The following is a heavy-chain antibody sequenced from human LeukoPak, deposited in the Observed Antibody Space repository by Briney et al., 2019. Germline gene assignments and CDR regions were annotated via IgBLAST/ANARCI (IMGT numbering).Heavy chain of an antibody. V-gene: IGHV3-30-3*01. CDR2: ISYDGSNK. D-gene: IGHD3-10*01. Sequence: PGGSLRLSCAVSGFTFSSYAMHWVRQAPGKGLEWVAVISYDGSNKYYADSVKGRFTISRDNSKNTLYLQMNSLRAEDTAVYYCASRTQGSSLDYWGQGTLVTVSS. CDR1: GFTFSSYA. CDR3: ASRTQGSSLDY. J-gene: IGHJ4*02.